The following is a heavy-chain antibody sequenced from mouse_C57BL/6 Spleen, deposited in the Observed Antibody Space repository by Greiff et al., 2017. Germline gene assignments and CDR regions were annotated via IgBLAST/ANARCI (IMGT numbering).Heavy chain of an antibody. CDR3: VRERTFFDY. J-gene: IGHJ2*01. Sequence: EVKLEESGGGLVQPKGSLKLSCAASGFSFNTYAMNWVRQAPGKGLEWVARIRSKSNNYATYYADSVKDRFTISRDDSESMLYLQMNNLKTEDTAMYYCVRERTFFDYWGQGTTLTVSS. V-gene: IGHV10-1*01. CDR1: GFSFNTYA. CDR2: IRSKSNNYAT.